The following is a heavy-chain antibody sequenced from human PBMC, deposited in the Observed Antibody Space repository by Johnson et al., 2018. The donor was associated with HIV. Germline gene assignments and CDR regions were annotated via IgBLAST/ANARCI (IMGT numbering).Heavy chain of an antibody. V-gene: IGHV3-7*05. CDR3: ARMGGRSRWAFDI. CDR2: IKQAGSEK. Sequence: VQLVESGGGLVQPGGSLRLSCAASGFTFSSYWMSWVRQAPGKGLEWVANIKQAGSEKYYVDSVKGRFTISRDNAKNSLYLQMNSLRAEDTAVYYCARMGGRSRWAFDIWGQGTMVTVSS. D-gene: IGHD3-16*01. J-gene: IGHJ3*02. CDR1: GFTFSSYW.